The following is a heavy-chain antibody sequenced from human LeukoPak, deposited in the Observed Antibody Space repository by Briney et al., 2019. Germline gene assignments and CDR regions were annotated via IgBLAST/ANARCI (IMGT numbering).Heavy chain of an antibody. CDR2: ISGSCTGT. V-gene: IGHV3-23*01. CDR1: GFTFDDYG. CDR3: ARARYDSSGYSQYFQH. Sequence: GGSLRLSCAASGFTFDDYGMSWVRQAPGKGLEWVSAISGSCTGTYYADSVRGRFTISRDNSKNTLYLQMNSLRAEDTAVYYCARARYDSSGYSQYFQHWGQGTLVTVSS. J-gene: IGHJ1*01. D-gene: IGHD3-22*01.